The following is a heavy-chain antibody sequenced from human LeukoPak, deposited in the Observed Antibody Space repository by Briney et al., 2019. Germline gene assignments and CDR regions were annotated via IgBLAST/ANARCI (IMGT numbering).Heavy chain of an antibody. CDR2: IYFTGTT. CDR3: VNGGSYLTK. D-gene: IGHD3-10*01. J-gene: IGHJ4*02. CDR1: GGSISSY. Sequence: SETLSLTCTVSGGSISSYWSWIRQTPGKGLEWIGYIYFTGTTNYNPSLKSRLTISIDTSRNQFSLKLSSATAADTAIYYCVNGGSYLTKWGQGTLVTVSS. V-gene: IGHV4-59*01.